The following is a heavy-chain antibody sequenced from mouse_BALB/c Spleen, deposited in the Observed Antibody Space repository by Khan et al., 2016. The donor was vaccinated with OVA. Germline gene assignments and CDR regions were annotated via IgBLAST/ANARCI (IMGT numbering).Heavy chain of an antibody. J-gene: IGHJ3*01. CDR2: IFPGTGTT. CDR1: GYTFTSYW. V-gene: IGHV1S132*01. D-gene: IGHD2-5*01. CDR3: ARCYISKYEFAY. Sequence: QVQLKQSGAELVKPGASVKLSCKTSGYTFTSYWIQWVKQRPGQGLGWIGQIFPGTGTTYYNENFKGKATLTIDTSSTTASMQLSSLPSEDAGVYVCARCYISKYEFAYWGQGNLVTVSA.